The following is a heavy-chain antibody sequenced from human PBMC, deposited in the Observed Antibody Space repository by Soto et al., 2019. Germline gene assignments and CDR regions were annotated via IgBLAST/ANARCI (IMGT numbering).Heavy chain of an antibody. CDR1: GFTFTPYA. CDR3: ARRATVPQRALAWFAP. J-gene: IGHJ5*02. V-gene: IGHV3-23*01. CDR2: PSDSGGRT. D-gene: IGHD4-17*01. Sequence: QSVGSLRLSCTASGFTFTPYAKSWVRLAPEQGLDCVSTPSDSGGRTYYADSVKGRCTISRDNSASALYLHMPSLGADDSAREFVARRATVPQRALAWFAPCGQRTLVTVS.